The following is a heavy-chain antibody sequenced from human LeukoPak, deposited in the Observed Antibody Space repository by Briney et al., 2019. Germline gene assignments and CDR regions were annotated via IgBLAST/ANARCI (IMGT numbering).Heavy chain of an antibody. CDR1: GFSVSNYW. D-gene: IGHD4-17*01. J-gene: IGHJ4*02. V-gene: IGHV3-7*01. CDR3: ARVGYGDGVIDY. Sequence: GGSLRLSCEASGFSVSNYWKSWVRQAPGKGLEWLANIKHDGSERFHVDSVEGRFSISRDNAKDSLYLQMNNLRAEDTAVYFCARVGYGDGVIDYWGQGTLVTVSS. CDR2: IKHDGSER.